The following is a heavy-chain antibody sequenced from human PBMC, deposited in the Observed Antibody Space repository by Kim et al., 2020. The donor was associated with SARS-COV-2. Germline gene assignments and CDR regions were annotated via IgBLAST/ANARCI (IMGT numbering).Heavy chain of an antibody. D-gene: IGHD6-13*01. CDR1: GGSISSYY. CDR2: IYYSGST. J-gene: IGHJ4*02. CDR3: ARGREGYSSSGYLDY. V-gene: IGHV4-59*01. Sequence: SETLSLTCTVSGGSISSYYWSWIRQPPGKGLEWIGYIYYSGSTNYNPSLKSRVTISVDTSKNQFSLKLSSVTAADTAVYYCARGREGYSSSGYLDYWGQG.